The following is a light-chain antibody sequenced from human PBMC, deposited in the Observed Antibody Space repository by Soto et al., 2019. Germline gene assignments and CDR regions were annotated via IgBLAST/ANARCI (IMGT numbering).Light chain of an antibody. CDR3: QQYSIWRT. Sequence: EIVLTQSPGTLSLSPGERATLSCRASQSVSSSYLAWYQQKPGQAPRLLIYGASSRATGIPDRFSGSGSGTNFTLTISRLEPEDSAVYYCQQYSIWRTFGQGTKVEIK. J-gene: IGKJ1*01. V-gene: IGKV3-20*01. CDR2: GAS. CDR1: QSVSSSY.